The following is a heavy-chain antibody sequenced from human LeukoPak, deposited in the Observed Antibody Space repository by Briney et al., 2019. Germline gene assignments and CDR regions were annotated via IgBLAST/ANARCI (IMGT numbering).Heavy chain of an antibody. CDR3: ARGQCSGGSCYSAY. V-gene: IGHV3-53*01. J-gene: IGHJ4*02. CDR2: IYSDGST. D-gene: IGHD2-15*01. Sequence: PGGSLRLSCAASGFTVSSNYMSWVRQAPGKGLEWVSFIYSDGSTYYADSVKGRFTISRDNSKNTLYLQMNSLRAEDTAVYYCARGQCSGGSCYSAYWGQGTLVTVSS. CDR1: GFTVSSNY.